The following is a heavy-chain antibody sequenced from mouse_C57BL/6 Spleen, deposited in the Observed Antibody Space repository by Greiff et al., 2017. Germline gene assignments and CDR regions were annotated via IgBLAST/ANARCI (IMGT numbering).Heavy chain of an antibody. CDR3: ARHYYGSSYIDY. V-gene: IGHV1-61*01. CDR2: IYPSDSET. J-gene: IGHJ2*01. Sequence: QVQLQQPGAELVRPGSSVKLSCKASGYTFTSYWMDLVKQRPGQGLEWIGNIYPSDSETHYNQKFKDKATLTVDKSSSTAYMQLSSLTSEDSAVYYCARHYYGSSYIDYWGQGTTLTVSS. D-gene: IGHD1-1*01. CDR1: GYTFTSYW.